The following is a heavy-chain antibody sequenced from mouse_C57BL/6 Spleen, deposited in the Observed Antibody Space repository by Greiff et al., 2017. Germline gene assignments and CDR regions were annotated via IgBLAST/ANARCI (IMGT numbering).Heavy chain of an antibody. CDR3: ASTDYGSSLDY. V-gene: IGHV1-7*01. CDR1: GYTFTSYW. CDR2: INPSSGYT. Sequence: VQLVESGAELAKPGASVKLSCKASGYTFTSYWMHWVKQRPGQGLEWIGYINPSSGYTKYNQKFKDKATLTADKSSSTAYMQLSSLTYEDSAVYYCASTDYGSSLDYWGQGTTLTVSS. J-gene: IGHJ2*01. D-gene: IGHD1-1*01.